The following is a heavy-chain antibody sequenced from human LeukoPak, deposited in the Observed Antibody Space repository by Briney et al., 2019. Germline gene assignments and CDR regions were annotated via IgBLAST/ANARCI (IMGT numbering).Heavy chain of an antibody. CDR1: GYTFTSYG. CDR2: ISAYNGNT. D-gene: IGHD6-19*01. V-gene: IGHV1-18*01. CDR3: AREEVFIAVAGSFDY. J-gene: IGHJ4*02. Sequence: ASVKVPCKASGYTFTSYGISWVRQAPGQGLEWMGWISAYNGNTNYAQKLQGRVTMTTDTSTSTAYMELSRLRSDDTAVYYCAREEVFIAVAGSFDYWGQGTLVTVSS.